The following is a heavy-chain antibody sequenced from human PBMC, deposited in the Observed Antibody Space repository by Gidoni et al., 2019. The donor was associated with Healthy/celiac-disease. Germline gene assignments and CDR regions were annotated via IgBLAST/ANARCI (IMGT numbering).Heavy chain of an antibody. D-gene: IGHD3-3*01. Sequence: EVQLLESGGGLVQPGRSLRLSCTASGYTFGDYAMSWVRQAPGKGLEWVGFIRSKAYGGTTEYAASVKGRFTISRDDSKSIAYLQMNSLKTEDTAVYYCSGGWSYFDYWGQGTLVTVSS. J-gene: IGHJ4*02. CDR3: SGGWSYFDY. CDR2: IRSKAYGGTT. CDR1: GYTFGDYA. V-gene: IGHV3-49*04.